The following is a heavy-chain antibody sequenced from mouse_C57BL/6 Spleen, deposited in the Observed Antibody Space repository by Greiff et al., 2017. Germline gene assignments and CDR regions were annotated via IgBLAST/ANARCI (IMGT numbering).Heavy chain of an antibody. J-gene: IGHJ3*01. CDR3: TTDVVTRRAWFAY. CDR2: IDPENGDT. D-gene: IGHD2-2*01. V-gene: IGHV14-4*01. Sequence: VQLKESGAELVRPGASVKLSCTASGFNIKDDYMHWVKQRPEQGLEWIGWIDPENGDTEYASKFQGKATITADTSSNTAYLQLSSLTSEDTAVYYCTTDVVTRRAWFAYWGQGTLVTVSA. CDR1: GFNIKDDY.